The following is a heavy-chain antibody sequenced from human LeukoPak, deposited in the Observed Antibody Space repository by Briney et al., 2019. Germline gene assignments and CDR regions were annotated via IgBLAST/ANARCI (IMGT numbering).Heavy chain of an antibody. D-gene: IGHD3-22*01. J-gene: IGHJ6*03. CDR2: IIPIFGTA. CDR3: ARDYYDSSGYPYYYYYMDV. V-gene: IGHV1-69*06. Sequence: EASVKVSCKASGGTFSSYAISWVRQAPGQGLEWMGGIIPIFGTANYAQKFQGRVTITADKSTSTAYMELSSLRSEDTAVYYCARDYYDSSGYPYYYYYMDVWGKGTTVTISS. CDR1: GGTFSSYA.